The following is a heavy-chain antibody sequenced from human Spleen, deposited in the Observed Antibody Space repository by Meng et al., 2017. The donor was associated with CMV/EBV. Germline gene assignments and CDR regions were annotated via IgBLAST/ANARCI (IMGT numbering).Heavy chain of an antibody. CDR2: INHSGST. CDR1: GGSFSGYY. D-gene: IGHD3-22*01. V-gene: IGHV4-34*01. CDR3: ARGRLTLDY. J-gene: IGHJ4*02. Sequence: SETLSLTCAVYGGSFSGYYWSSIRQPPGKGLEWIGEINHSGSTNYNPSLKSRVTISVDTSKNQFSLKLSPVTAADTAVYYFARGRLTLDYWGQGTLVTVSS.